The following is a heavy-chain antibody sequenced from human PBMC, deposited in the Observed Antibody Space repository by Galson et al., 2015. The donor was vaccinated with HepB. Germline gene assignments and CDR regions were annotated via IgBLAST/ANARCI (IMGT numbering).Heavy chain of an antibody. V-gene: IGHV3-30*18. CDR2: ISYDGNNK. CDR3: AKDRGRYYDYVWGSEGMDY. D-gene: IGHD3-16*01. Sequence: CLRLSCAASGFTFSTYGMHWVRQAPGKGLEWVAVISYDGNNKYYADSVKGRFTISRDNSKSTLYLKMNSLRTEDTAVYYCAKDRGRYYDYVWGSEGMDYWGQGTLVTVSS. CDR1: GFTFSTYG. J-gene: IGHJ4*02.